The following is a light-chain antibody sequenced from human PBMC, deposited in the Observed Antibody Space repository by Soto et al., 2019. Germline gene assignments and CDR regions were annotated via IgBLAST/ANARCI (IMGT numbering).Light chain of an antibody. CDR2: DTS. CDR1: TGAVTSGHY. Sequence: QAVVTQEPSLTVSPGGTVTLTCGSSTGAVTSGHYPYWFHQKPGQAPRTLISDTSNKHSWTPARFSGSLLGGKAALTLSGAQPEDEAEYYCLLSYSDALYVFGTGTKLTVL. V-gene: IGLV7-46*01. CDR3: LLSYSDALYV. J-gene: IGLJ1*01.